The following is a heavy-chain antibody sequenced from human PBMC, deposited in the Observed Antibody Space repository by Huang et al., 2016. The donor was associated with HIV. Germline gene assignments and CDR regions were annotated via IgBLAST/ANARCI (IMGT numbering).Heavy chain of an antibody. Sequence: QVQLVQSGAEVRKPGSSVKVSCRASGGSFNNFGINWVRQAPGQGLEWMGGIIPRCGTRNEAQRFQGRVTITADETTGVVYMELSSLRSDDTAVYFCAKRGGAWGSPYAFDLWGPGTMVTVSS. J-gene: IGHJ3*01. CDR3: AKRGGAWGSPYAFDL. V-gene: IGHV1-69*13. CDR1: GGSFNNFG. CDR2: IIPRCGTR. D-gene: IGHD3-16*01.